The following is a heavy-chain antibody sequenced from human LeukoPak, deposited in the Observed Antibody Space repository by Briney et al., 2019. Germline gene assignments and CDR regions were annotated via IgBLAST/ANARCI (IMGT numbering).Heavy chain of an antibody. CDR3: AKAWTGDRHLGIDY. Sequence: PGGSLRLSCAASGFTFSSYGMHWVRQAPGKGLEWVAVIWYDGSNKYHADSVKGRFTISRDNSKNTMYLQMNRLRAEDTAVYYCAKAWTGDRHLGIDYWGQGTLVTVSS. J-gene: IGHJ4*02. CDR2: IWYDGSNK. V-gene: IGHV3-33*06. D-gene: IGHD7-27*01. CDR1: GFTFSSYG.